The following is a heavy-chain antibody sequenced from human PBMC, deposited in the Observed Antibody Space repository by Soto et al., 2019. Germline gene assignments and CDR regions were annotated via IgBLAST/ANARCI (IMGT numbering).Heavy chain of an antibody. CDR3: AADRRYYYDSSGPLGY. V-gene: IGHV1-58*01. CDR1: GFTFTSSA. Sequence: QMQLVQSGPEVQKPGTSVKVSCKASGFTFTSSAVQWVRQARGQRLEWIGWIVVGSGNTNYAQKFQERVTITRDMSTSTAYMELSSLSSEDTALYYCAADRRYYYDSSGPLGYWGQGTLVNVSS. D-gene: IGHD3-22*01. CDR2: IVVGSGNT. J-gene: IGHJ4*02.